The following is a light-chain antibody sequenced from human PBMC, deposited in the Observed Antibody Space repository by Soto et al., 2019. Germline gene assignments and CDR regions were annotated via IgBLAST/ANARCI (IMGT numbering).Light chain of an antibody. CDR1: QAISSY. CDR2: AAS. Sequence: DIQLTQSPSFLSASVRDRVTITCRASQAISSYLAWYQQKPGKVPKLLIYAASTLQSGVPSRFSGSGSGTEFTLTISSLQPEDFTTYYCQQHNSYPFTFGLGTKVDIK. CDR3: QQHNSYPFT. V-gene: IGKV1-9*01. J-gene: IGKJ3*01.